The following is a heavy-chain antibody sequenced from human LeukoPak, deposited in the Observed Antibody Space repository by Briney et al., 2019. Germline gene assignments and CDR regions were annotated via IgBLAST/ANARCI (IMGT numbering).Heavy chain of an antibody. J-gene: IGHJ5*02. D-gene: IGHD3-10*01. CDR3: ARKMTYYYGSGIDP. CDR2: IYSGGST. CDR1: GFTVSSNY. V-gene: IGHV3-66*01. Sequence: PGGSLRLSCAASGFTVSSNYMSWVRQAPGKGLEWVSVIYSGGSTYYADSVKGRFTISRDNSKNTLYLQMNSLRAEDTAVYYCARKMTYYYGSGIDPWGQGTLVTVSS.